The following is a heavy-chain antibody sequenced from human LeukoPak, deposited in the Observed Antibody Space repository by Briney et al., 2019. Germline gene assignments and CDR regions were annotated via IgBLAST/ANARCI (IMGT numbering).Heavy chain of an antibody. CDR3: ARSVTMVRGVIMGFDY. V-gene: IGHV5-51*01. CDR1: GYSFTSYR. D-gene: IGHD3-10*01. J-gene: IGHJ4*02. CDR2: IYPGDSDT. Sequence: GESLKISCKGSGYSFTSYRIGWVRQMPGKGLEWMGIIYPGDSDTRYSQSFQGQVTISADKSISTAYLQWSSLKASDTAMYYCARSVTMVRGVIMGFDYWGQGTLVTVSS.